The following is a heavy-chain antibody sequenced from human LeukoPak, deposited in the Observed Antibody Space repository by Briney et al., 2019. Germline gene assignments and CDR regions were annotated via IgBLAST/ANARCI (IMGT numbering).Heavy chain of an antibody. CDR3: AREVELRFDY. J-gene: IGHJ4*02. Sequence: SQTLSLTCAISGGSVSSNNAAWDWIRQSPSRGLEWLGRTYYRSKWYYDYAVSVQSRITIKPDTSKNQFSLQLNSVTPEDTAVYYCAREVELRFDYWGQGTLVTVSS. CDR1: GGSVSSNNAA. CDR2: TYYRSKWYY. D-gene: IGHD3-3*01. V-gene: IGHV6-1*01.